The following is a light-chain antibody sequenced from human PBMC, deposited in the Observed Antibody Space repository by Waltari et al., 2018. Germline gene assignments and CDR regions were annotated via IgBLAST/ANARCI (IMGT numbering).Light chain of an antibody. Sequence: QSGLTPPTSLSWAPGQRVTIPCTGSSPHIRAGLDVHWYQLLPGTAPKPLVYGNSNRPSGVPDRFSGSKSGTSASLAITGLQAEDEADYYCQSYDSSLSGSVFGGGTKLTVL. CDR1: SPHIRAGLD. V-gene: IGLV1-40*01. CDR2: GNS. J-gene: IGLJ2*01. CDR3: QSYDSSLSGSV.